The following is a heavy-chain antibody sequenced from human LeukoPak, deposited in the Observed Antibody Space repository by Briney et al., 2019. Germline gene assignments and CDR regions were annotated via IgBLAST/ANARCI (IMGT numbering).Heavy chain of an antibody. Sequence: GGSLRLSCAASGFTFSSYAMHWVRQAPGKGLEWVAVISYDGSNKYYADPVKGRFTISRDNSKNTLYLQMNSLRAEDTAVYYCARDSMDFWSGYYYYYYYGMDVWGQGTTVTVSS. J-gene: IGHJ6*02. V-gene: IGHV3-30-3*01. CDR3: ARDSMDFWSGYYYYYYYGMDV. CDR2: ISYDGSNK. CDR1: GFTFSSYA. D-gene: IGHD3-3*01.